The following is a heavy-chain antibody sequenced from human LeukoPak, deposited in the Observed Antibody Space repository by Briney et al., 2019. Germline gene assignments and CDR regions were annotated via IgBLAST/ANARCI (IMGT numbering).Heavy chain of an antibody. CDR1: GFTVSGNY. Sequence: PGGSLRLSCAASGFTVSGNYMSWVRQAPGKGLEWVSVIYSGGSTYYADSVKGRFTISRDNSKNTLYLQMNSLRAEDTAVYYCVRDSGRRITMFGYRGQGTLVTVSS. D-gene: IGHD3-3*01. V-gene: IGHV3-66*01. CDR3: VRDSGRRITMFGY. J-gene: IGHJ4*02. CDR2: IYSGGST.